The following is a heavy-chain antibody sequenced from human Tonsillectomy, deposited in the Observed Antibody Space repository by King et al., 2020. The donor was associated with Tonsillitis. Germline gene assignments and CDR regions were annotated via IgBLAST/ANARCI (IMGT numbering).Heavy chain of an antibody. CDR3: ARDYDDFWSGSGGWFDP. J-gene: IGHJ5*02. V-gene: IGHV1-18*01. Sequence: VQLVESGTAVKKPGASVKVSCKASGYTFTSYGISWVRQAPGQGLEWMGWISAYNCNTNYAQKSQGRVTITTDKSTSTAYMELRSRGSEDTAVYYCARDYDDFWSGSGGWFDPWGQGTLVTVSS. D-gene: IGHD3-3*01. CDR2: ISAYNCNT. CDR1: GYTFTSYG.